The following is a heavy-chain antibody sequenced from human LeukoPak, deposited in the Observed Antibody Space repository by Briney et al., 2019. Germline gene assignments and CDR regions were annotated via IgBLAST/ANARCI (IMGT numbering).Heavy chain of an antibody. D-gene: IGHD3-3*01. CDR3: ARQNDFRLDY. CDR1: GYSFTSYW. V-gene: IGHV5-51*01. J-gene: IGHJ4*02. CDR2: IYPGDSDT. Sequence: GESLKISCKGSGYSFTSYWIGWVRQMPGKGLEWMGVIYPGDSDTRYSPPLQGQVTISVDTSIGTAYLQWSSLKASDTAIYYCARQNDFRLDYWGQGTLVTVSS.